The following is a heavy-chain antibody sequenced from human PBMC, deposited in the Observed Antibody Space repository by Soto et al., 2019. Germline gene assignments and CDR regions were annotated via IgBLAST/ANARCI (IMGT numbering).Heavy chain of an antibody. CDR2: IFHDGTA. CDR1: GVSISSGNW. D-gene: IGHD2-8*01. J-gene: IGHJ4*02. V-gene: IGHV4-4*02. CDR3: ARLVYDTRLNYMYFDF. Sequence: SETLSLTCAVSGVSISSGNWWTWVRQTPQRGLEYIGEIFHDGTANYYPSFERRVAISVDTSKNQFSLKLTSVTAAATAIYFCARLVYDTRLNYMYFDFWGQGALVTVSS.